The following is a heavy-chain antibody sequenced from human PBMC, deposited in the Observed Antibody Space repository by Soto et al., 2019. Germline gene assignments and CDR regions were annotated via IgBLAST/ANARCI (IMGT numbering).Heavy chain of an antibody. CDR3: ARQRSGYYHRLFDY. Sequence: PSETLSLTCTVSGGSISSYYWSWIRQPAGKGLEWIGRIYTSGSTNYNPSLKGRVTMSVDTSKNQFSLKLSSVTAADTAVYYCARQRSGYYHRLFDYWGQGTLVTVSS. V-gene: IGHV4-4*07. J-gene: IGHJ4*02. D-gene: IGHD3-22*01. CDR1: GGSISSYY. CDR2: IYTSGST.